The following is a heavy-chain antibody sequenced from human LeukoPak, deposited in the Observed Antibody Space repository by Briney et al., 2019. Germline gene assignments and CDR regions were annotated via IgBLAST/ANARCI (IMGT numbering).Heavy chain of an antibody. V-gene: IGHV3-30*02. J-gene: IGHJ4*02. D-gene: IGHD5-12*01. CDR1: GFTFSSYG. CDR3: ARGRNIVATSGYFDY. Sequence: GGSLRLSCAASGFTFSSYGMHWVRQAPGKGLEWVTFIQYDGSNKYYADSVKGRFTISRDNSKNTLYLQMNSLRAEDTAVYYCARGRNIVATSGYFDYWGQGTLVTVSS. CDR2: IQYDGSNK.